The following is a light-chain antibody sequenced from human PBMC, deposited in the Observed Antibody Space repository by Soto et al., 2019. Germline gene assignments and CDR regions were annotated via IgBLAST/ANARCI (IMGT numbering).Light chain of an antibody. CDR2: AAS. Sequence: EIVLTQSPGTLSLSPGERATLSCRAGQSVSSSYLVWYQQKPGQAPRLLMYAASIRATGIPDRFSGSGSGTDFTLTISRLEPEDFAVYYCQHYGSSPPFTFGQGTRLEIK. V-gene: IGKV3-20*01. CDR3: QHYGSSPPFT. CDR1: QSVSSSY. J-gene: IGKJ5*01.